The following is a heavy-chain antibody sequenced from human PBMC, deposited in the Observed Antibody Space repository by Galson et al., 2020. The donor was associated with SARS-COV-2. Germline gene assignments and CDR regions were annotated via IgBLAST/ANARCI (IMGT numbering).Heavy chain of an antibody. Sequence: SQTLPLTCTVSGGSISSYYWSWIRQPAGQGLEWTGRIYTSGSTNYNPSLKSRVTMSVDTSKNQFSLKLSSVTAEDTAVYYCAKDPDSSGWYVGDYFDYWGQGTLVTISS. D-gene: IGHD6-19*01. CDR2: IYTSGST. J-gene: IGHJ4*02. V-gene: IGHV4-4*07. CDR3: AKDPDSSGWYVGDYFDY. CDR1: GGSISSYY.